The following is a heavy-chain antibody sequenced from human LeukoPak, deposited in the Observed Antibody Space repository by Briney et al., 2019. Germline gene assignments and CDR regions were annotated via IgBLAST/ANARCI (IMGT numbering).Heavy chain of an antibody. CDR2: IGTAGDT. CDR3: ARATGTWYFDY. V-gene: IGHV3-13*01. J-gene: IGHJ4*02. Sequence: PGGSLRLSCAASGLTFSSYDVHWVRQATGKGLEWVSAIGTAGDTYYPGSVKGRFTISRENAKNSLYLQMNSLRAGDTAVYYCARATGTWYFDYWGQGTLVTVSS. CDR1: GLTFSSYD. D-gene: IGHD1-1*01.